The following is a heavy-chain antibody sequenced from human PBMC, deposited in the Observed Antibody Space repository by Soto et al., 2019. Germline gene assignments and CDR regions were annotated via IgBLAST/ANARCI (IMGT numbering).Heavy chain of an antibody. CDR1: GGTFSSYA. CDR2: IIPIFGTA. D-gene: IGHD4-4*01. J-gene: IGHJ6*02. CDR3: ARSSNYTVFYYYYGMDV. V-gene: IGHV1-69*01. Sequence: QVQLVQSGAEVQKPGSSVKVSCKASGGTFSSYAISWVRQAPGQGLEWMGGIIPIFGTANYAQKFQGRVTITADESTSTAYMELSSLRSEDTAVYYCARSSNYTVFYYYYGMDVWGQGTTVTVSS.